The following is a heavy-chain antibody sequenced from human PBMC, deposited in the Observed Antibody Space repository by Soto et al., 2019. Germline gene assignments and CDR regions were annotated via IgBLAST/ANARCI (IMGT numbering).Heavy chain of an antibody. CDR3: ATVSIAGCSTTSCLNWYFNL. CDR1: GFTVSSNN. Sequence: GGSLRLSCTASGFTVSSNNMSWVRQAPGKGLQWVSVIYSGGNTYFTDSVKDRFTISRDNSKNTVSLQMNSLRADDTAVYFCATVSIAGCSTTSCLNWYFNLWGRGTLVTVSS. CDR2: IYSGGNT. J-gene: IGHJ2*01. V-gene: IGHV3-53*01. D-gene: IGHD2-2*01.